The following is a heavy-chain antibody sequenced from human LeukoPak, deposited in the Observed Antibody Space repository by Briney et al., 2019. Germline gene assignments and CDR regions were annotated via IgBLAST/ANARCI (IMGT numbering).Heavy chain of an antibody. CDR3: ARRSDDNSDYGYALDV. V-gene: IGHV5-51*01. CDR1: GYRFTRSW. Sequence: KVGESLKISCKGSGYRFTRSWIGWVRQLPGKGLEWMGIIHPGDSDTRYRPSFQGQVTISADKSIGTAYLQWSSLKASDTAMYYCARRSDDNSDYGYALDVWGQGTMVTVSS. J-gene: IGHJ3*01. CDR2: IHPGDSDT. D-gene: IGHD3-22*01.